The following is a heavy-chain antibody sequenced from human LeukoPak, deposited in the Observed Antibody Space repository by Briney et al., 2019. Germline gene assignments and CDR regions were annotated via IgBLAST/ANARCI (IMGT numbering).Heavy chain of an antibody. J-gene: IGHJ4*02. V-gene: IGHV3-11*01. CDR1: GFTFSDYY. CDR3: ASQTAVQDGYSGY. CDR2: ISSSGSTI. Sequence: GGSLRLSCAASGFTFSDYYMSWIRQAPGKGLEWVSYISSSGSTIYYAGSVKGRFTISRDNAKNSLYLQMNSLRAEDTAVYYCASQTAVQDGYSGYWGQGTLVTVSS. D-gene: IGHD6-25*01.